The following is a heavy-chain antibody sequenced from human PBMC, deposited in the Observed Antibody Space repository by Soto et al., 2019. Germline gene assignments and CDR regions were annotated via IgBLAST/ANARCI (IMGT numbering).Heavy chain of an antibody. CDR3: ASDSWGPGGY. CDR2: IIPIFGTA. V-gene: IGHV1-69*13. J-gene: IGHJ4*02. D-gene: IGHD1-26*01. Sequence: SVKVSCKASGGPFSSCAISWVRQAPGQGLEWMGGIIPIFGTANYPQKFQGRVTITADESTSTAYMELSRLRSEDTAVYYCASDSWGPGGYWGQGTLVTVSS. CDR1: GGPFSSCA.